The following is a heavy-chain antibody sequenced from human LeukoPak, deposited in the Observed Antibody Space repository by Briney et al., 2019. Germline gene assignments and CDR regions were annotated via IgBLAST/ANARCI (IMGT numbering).Heavy chain of an antibody. D-gene: IGHD5-12*01. CDR2: TYYRSKWYN. V-gene: IGHV6-1*01. CDR1: GDSVSSNTTG. CDR3: ARGGGRLDY. Sequence: SQTLSLTCAISGDSVSSNTTGWNWIRQSPSRGLEWLGRTYYRSKWYNDYAASVKSRITINPDTSKNQFSLQLNSVTPEDTAIYYCARGGGRLDYWGQGTLVTVSS. J-gene: IGHJ4*02.